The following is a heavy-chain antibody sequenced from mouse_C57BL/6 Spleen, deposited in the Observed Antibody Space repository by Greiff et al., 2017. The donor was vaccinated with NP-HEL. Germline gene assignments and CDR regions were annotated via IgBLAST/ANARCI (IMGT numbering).Heavy chain of an antibody. CDR1: GYTFTSYG. D-gene: IGHD2-4*01. CDR2: IYPRSGNT. CDR3: ARWGDYDPYYYAMDY. Sequence: VQGVESGAELARPGASVKLSCQASGYTFTSYGISWVKQRTGQGLEWIGEIYPRSGNTYYNEKFKGQATLSADTSSSTAYMELRSLTYEDSAVYVSARWGDYDPYYYAMDYWGQGTSVTVSS. V-gene: IGHV1-81*01. J-gene: IGHJ4*01.